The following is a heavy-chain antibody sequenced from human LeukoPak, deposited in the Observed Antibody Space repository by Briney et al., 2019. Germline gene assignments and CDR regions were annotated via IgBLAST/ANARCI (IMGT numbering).Heavy chain of an antibody. CDR3: AKGSRVAVPGYLDF. CDR1: GFTFSSYA. J-gene: IGHJ4*02. CDR2: ISGSGGST. V-gene: IGHV3-23*01. Sequence: GGSLRLSCAASGFTFSSYAMSWVRQAPGKGLEWVSAISGSGGSTYYADSVKGRFTFSRDNSKNTLYLQMNSLRAEDTAVYYCAKGSRVAVPGYLDFWGQGTLVTVSS. D-gene: IGHD6-19*01.